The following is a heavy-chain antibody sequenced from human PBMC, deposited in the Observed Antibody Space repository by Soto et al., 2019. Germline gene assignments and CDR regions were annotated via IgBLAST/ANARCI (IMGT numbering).Heavy chain of an antibody. D-gene: IGHD3-3*01. CDR2: ISWNSGSI. CDR3: AKDTRSVYDFWSGYNY. CDR1: GFTFDDYA. V-gene: IGHV3-9*01. J-gene: IGHJ4*02. Sequence: LRLSCAASGFTFDDYAMHWVRQAPGKGLEWVSGISWNSGSIGYADSVKGRFTISRDNAKNSLYLQMNSLRAEDTALYYCAKDTRSVYDFWSGYNYWGQGTLVTVSS.